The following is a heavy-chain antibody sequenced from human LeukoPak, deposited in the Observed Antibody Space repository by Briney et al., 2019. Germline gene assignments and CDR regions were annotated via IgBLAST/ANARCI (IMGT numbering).Heavy chain of an antibody. Sequence: PGRSLRLSCAASGFTFSSYAMHWVRQAPGKGLEWVSSISSSSSYIYYADSVKGRFTISRDNAKNSLYLQMNSLRAEDTAVYYCAREWWSGYWGQGTLVTVSS. CDR2: ISSSSSYI. D-gene: IGHD2-15*01. CDR1: GFTFSSYA. J-gene: IGHJ4*02. CDR3: AREWWSGY. V-gene: IGHV3-21*01.